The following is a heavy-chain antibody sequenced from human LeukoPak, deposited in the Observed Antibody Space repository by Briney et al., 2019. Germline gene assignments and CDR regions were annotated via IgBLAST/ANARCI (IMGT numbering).Heavy chain of an antibody. Sequence: SETLSLTCTISGGSISGYYWSWIRQPPGKGLEWIGYVSYSGSTNYNPSLKSRVSISVDTSKNQFSLNLNSLTAADTAVYCCARHGGGWSFDYWGQGTLITVSS. J-gene: IGHJ4*02. CDR1: GGSISGYY. CDR2: VSYSGST. CDR3: ARHGGGWSFDY. D-gene: IGHD6-19*01. V-gene: IGHV4-59*08.